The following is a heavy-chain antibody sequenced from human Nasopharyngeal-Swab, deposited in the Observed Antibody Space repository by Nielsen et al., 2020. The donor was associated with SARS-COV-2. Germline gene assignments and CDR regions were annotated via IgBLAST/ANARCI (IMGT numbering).Heavy chain of an antibody. Sequence: GESLKISCAASGFTFSSYAMHWVRQALGKGLEWVAVISYDGSNKYYADSVKGRFTISRDNSRNTLYLQMNSLRAEDTAVYYCARDLRFEDTAMAGYFDLWGRGTLVTVSS. CDR1: GFTFSSYA. CDR2: ISYDGSNK. J-gene: IGHJ2*01. CDR3: ARDLRFEDTAMAGYFDL. D-gene: IGHD5-18*01. V-gene: IGHV3-30-3*01.